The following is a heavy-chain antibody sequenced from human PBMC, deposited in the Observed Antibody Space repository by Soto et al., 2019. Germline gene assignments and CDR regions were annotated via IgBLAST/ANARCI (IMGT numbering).Heavy chain of an antibody. CDR1: GFTFSSYA. CDR2: ISGSGGST. V-gene: IGHV3-23*01. D-gene: IGHD6-13*01. J-gene: IGHJ6*02. Sequence: GGSLRLSCAASGFTFSSYAMSWVRQAPGKGLEWVSAISGSGGSTYYADSVKGRFTISRDNSKNTLYLQMNSRRAQDKAVYYCAKTKGVHGGSWNPYYYYGMDGCGQRTRGTVAS. CDR3: AKTKGVHGGSWNPYYYYGMDG.